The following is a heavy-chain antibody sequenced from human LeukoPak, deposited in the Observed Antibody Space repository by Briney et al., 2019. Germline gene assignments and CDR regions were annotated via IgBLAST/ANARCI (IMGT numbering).Heavy chain of an antibody. V-gene: IGHV4-59*01. Sequence: SETLSLTCTVSGGSINNYYWSWIRQPPGKGLEWIGYIHYSGSTNYNPSLKSRVTISLDTSKNQFSLKLSSVTAADTAVYYCARLFPIAAAGSNNYYHAMDVWGQGTTVSVSS. CDR3: ARLFPIAAAGSNNYYHAMDV. CDR2: IHYSGST. D-gene: IGHD6-13*01. CDR1: GGSINNYY. J-gene: IGHJ6*02.